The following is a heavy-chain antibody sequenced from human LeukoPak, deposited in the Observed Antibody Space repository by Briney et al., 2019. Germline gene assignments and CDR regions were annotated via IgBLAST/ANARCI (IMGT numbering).Heavy chain of an antibody. CDR2: ISAYNGNT. V-gene: IGHV1-18*01. CDR1: GYTFTSYG. CDR3: ATSLWFGELLPADYYYYGMDV. J-gene: IGHJ6*02. D-gene: IGHD3-10*01. Sequence: GASVKVSCKASGYTFTSYGISWVRPAPGQGLEWMGWISAYNGNTNYAQKLQGRVTMTEDTSTDTAYMELSSLRSEDTAVYYCATSLWFGELLPADYYYYGMDVWGQGTTVTVSS.